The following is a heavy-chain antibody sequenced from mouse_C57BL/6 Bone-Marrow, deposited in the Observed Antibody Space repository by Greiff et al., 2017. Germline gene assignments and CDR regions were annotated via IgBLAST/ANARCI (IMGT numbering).Heavy chain of an antibody. J-gene: IGHJ3*01. CDR3: ARKEGGFAY. V-gene: IGHV1-81*01. CDR2: IDPSSGNT. Sequence: VQLQQPGAELARPGASVKLSCKASGYTFTSYGIRWVKQRPGQGLEWIGEIDPSSGNTYYNEKFKGKATLTADKSSSTAYIELRSLTSEDSAVFFCARKEGGFAYEGQGTLATVSA. CDR1: GYTFTSYG.